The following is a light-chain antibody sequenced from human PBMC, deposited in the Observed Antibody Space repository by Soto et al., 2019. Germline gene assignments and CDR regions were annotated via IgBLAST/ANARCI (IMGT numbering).Light chain of an antibody. CDR2: GVS. CDR1: QSVTSNY. CDR3: QQYGSSPPYT. V-gene: IGKV3-20*01. J-gene: IGKJ2*01. Sequence: EVVMTQSPATLSVSPGERATLSCRASQSVTSNYLAWYQQKPGQAPRLLIYGVSSRATGVPDRFSGSGSGTDFTLTISRLEPEDFAVYYCQQYGSSPPYTFGQGTKLEIK.